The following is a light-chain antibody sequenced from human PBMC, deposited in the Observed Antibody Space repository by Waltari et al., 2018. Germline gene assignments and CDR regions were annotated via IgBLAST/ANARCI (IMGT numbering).Light chain of an antibody. J-gene: IGLJ3*02. CDR3: SMYMGSGVWV. Sequence: QTVVTQEPSLSVSPGATAILTCALSSGAVPSTSSSTWYQQTPGPPPRTLVYKGISRSSGLPDRFSGSILGNTAALTITGAQADDESDYYCSMYMGSGVWVFGGGTKLTVL. CDR1: SGAVPSTSS. CDR2: KGI. V-gene: IGLV8-61*01.